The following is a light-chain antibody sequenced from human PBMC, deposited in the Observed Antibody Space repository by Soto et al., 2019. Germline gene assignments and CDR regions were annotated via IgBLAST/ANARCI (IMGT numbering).Light chain of an antibody. CDR1: HGISNF. J-gene: IGKJ4*01. V-gene: IGKV1-9*01. CDR3: QQLESYPST. Sequence: IQLTQSPSSLSASVGDRVTITCRASHGISNFLAWYKQKPGKAPKLLIYAASTLQSGVPSRFSGGGSGTDFTLTISSLQPEDFATYYCQQLESYPSTFGGGTKVEIK. CDR2: AAS.